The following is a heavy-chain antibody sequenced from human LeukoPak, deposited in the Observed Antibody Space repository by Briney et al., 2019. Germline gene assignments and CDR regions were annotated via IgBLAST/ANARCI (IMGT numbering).Heavy chain of an antibody. V-gene: IGHV4-31*11. CDR2: IYYSGST. CDR3: ARELGFLPGSYRGPFDY. CDR1: GGSFSGYY. Sequence: SETLSLTCVVDGGSFSGYYWSWIRQHPGKGLEWIGYIYYSGSTYYNPSLKSRVTISVDTSKNQFSLKLSSVTAADTAVYYCARELGFLPGSYRGPFDYWGQGTLVTVSS. D-gene: IGHD3-16*02. J-gene: IGHJ4*02.